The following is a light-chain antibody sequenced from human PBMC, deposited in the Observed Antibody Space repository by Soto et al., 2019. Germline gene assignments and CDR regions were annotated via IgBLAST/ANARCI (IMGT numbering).Light chain of an antibody. CDR3: QQSYSTLPT. CDR1: QSISSY. CDR2: AAS. Sequence: IEMTQSTSSLSASVGDRVTITCRASQSISSYLNWYQQKPGKAPKLLIYAASSLQSGVPSRFSGSGSGTDFTLTISSLQPEDFATYYCQQSYSTLPTFAQGTRLAIK. J-gene: IGKJ5*01. V-gene: IGKV1-39*01.